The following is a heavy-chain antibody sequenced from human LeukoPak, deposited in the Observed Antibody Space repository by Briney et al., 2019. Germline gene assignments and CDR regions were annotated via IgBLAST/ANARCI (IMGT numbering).Heavy chain of an antibody. D-gene: IGHD2-8*01. Sequence: PGRSRRLSCAASGFIFSNYGMHWARQVPGKGLEWVAVIWYDGSNEDYADSVKGRFTISRDNSKNTLYLQMNSLRAEDTAVYYCAREMAVWGQGALVTVSS. J-gene: IGHJ4*02. CDR3: AREMAV. CDR1: GFIFSNYG. V-gene: IGHV3-33*08. CDR2: IWYDGSNE.